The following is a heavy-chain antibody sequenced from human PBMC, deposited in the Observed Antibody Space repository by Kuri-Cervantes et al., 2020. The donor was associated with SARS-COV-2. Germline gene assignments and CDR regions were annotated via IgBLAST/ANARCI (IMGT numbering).Heavy chain of an antibody. CDR2: INPKSGGT. V-gene: IGHV1-2*02. CDR1: GYTFTGYY. Sequence: ASVTLSCKTSGYTFTGYYMHWVRQAPGQGLEWMGWINPKSGGTNYAQKFQGRVTMTRDTSISTAYMELSRLMPVDTAVYYCARVPGASSSDYFDYWGQGTPVTVSS. CDR3: ARVPGASSSDYFDY. J-gene: IGHJ4*02. D-gene: IGHD6-6*01.